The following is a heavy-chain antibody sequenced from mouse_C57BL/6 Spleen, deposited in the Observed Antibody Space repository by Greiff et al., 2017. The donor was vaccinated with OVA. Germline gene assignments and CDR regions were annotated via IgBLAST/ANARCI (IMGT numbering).Heavy chain of an antibody. CDR1: GFTFSSYA. D-gene: IGHD1-3*01. V-gene: IGHV5-9-1*02. CDR3: TREWYYFDY. Sequence: EVKLVESGEGLVKPGGSLKLSCAASGFTFSSYAMSWVRQTPEKRLEWVAYISSGGDYIYYADTVKGRFTISRDNASNTLYLQMSSLKSEDTAMYYCTREWYYFDYWGQGTTLTVSS. CDR2: ISSGGDYI. J-gene: IGHJ2*01.